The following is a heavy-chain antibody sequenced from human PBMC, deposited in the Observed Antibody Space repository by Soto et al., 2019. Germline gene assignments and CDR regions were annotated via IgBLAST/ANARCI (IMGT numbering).Heavy chain of an antibody. D-gene: IGHD2-2*01. J-gene: IGHJ5*02. CDR3: ARPYCSSTSCYLNWFDP. CDR2: INPNSGGT. CDR1: GYIFTEYY. Sequence: ASVKVSCKTSGYIFTEYYIHWVRQAPGQGLEWMGWINPNSGGTNYAQKFQGRVTMTRDTSISTAYMELSRLRSDDTAVYYCARPYCSSTSCYLNWFDPWGQGTLVTVSS. V-gene: IGHV1-2*02.